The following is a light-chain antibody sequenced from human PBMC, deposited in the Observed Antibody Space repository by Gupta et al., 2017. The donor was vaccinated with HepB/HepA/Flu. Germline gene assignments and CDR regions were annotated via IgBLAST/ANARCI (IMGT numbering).Light chain of an antibody. CDR3: QEWDGSAVV. Sequence: SYDLSQPPSVSVSPGQTVSISCSGDKLEDKYVSWYQQRPGQSPVLVIFKDIKRPSEIPERVSGSNSATTVTMNISGAQAVDDYYYFSQEWDGSAVVFGAGTKVTVL. J-gene: IGLJ1*01. CDR1: KLEDKY. CDR2: KDI. V-gene: IGLV3-1*01.